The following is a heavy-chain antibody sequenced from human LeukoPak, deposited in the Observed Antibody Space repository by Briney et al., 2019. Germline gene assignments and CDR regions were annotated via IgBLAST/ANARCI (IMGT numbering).Heavy chain of an antibody. CDR3: AHARSGWFDP. J-gene: IGHJ5*02. D-gene: IGHD2-15*01. V-gene: IGHV1-24*01. Sequence: ASVKVSCEVSGYTLTVLSVHWVRQAPGKGREWRGGFDPEDGETIYAQKFQGRVTMTEDTSTDTPYMELSSVRSEDTRVYYCAHARSGWFDPWGQGTLVTVSS. CDR1: GYTLTVLS. CDR2: FDPEDGET.